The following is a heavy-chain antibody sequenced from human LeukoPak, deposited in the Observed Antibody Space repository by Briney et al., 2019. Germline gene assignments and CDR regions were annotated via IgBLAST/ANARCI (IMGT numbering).Heavy chain of an antibody. CDR2: IYYSGST. D-gene: IGHD3-10*01. V-gene: IGHV4-39*07. CDR3: ARGGPGGSGNYYKY. Sequence: PSETLSLTCTVSGGSIGSSSYFWGWVRQPPGEGLEWIGSIYYSGSTYYNPSLKSRVTISVDTSKNQFSLKLSSVTAADTAVYYCARGGPGGSGNYYKYWGQGTLVTVSS. CDR1: GGSIGSSSYF. J-gene: IGHJ4*02.